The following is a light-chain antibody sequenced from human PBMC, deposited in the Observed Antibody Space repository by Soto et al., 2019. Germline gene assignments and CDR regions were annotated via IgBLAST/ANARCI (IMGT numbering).Light chain of an antibody. CDR2: DVS. CDR1: SSDVGGYNY. V-gene: IGLV2-14*03. Sequence: QSVLTQPASVSGSPGQSITISCTGTSSDVGGYNYVSWYQPHPGKAPKLMIYDVSNRPSGVSNRFSGSKSGNTASLTSSVLQAEDEADYYCNSYTSGTTLVFGTGTKVTVL. CDR3: NSYTSGTTLV. J-gene: IGLJ1*01.